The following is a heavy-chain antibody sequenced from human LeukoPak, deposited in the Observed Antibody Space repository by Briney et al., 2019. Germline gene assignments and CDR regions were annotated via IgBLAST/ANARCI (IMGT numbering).Heavy chain of an antibody. V-gene: IGHV5-51*01. D-gene: IGHD6-13*01. Sequence: GESLKISWKGSGYSFTNDWIGWVRQMPGKGLEWMGIISPDGSDTRYSPSFQGQVTTSADKSITTAYLQWSSLKASDTAMYYCARLTISWSFDYWGQGTLVTVSS. CDR1: GYSFTNDW. CDR3: ARLTISWSFDY. J-gene: IGHJ4*02. CDR2: ISPDGSDT.